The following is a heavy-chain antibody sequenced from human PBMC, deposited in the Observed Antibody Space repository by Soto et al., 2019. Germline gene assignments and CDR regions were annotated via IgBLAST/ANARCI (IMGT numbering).Heavy chain of an antibody. V-gene: IGHV4-31*03. Sequence: PSETLSLTCTVSGGSISSGGYYWSWVRQHPGKGLEWIGYIYYSGSTYYKQSLKSRVTISVDTSKNQFSLKLSSVTAADTAFYYCASTYYNASSGPFDYWGQGTLVTVPQ. J-gene: IGHJ4*02. D-gene: IGHD3-22*01. CDR1: GGSISSGGYY. CDR2: IYYSGST. CDR3: ASTYYNASSGPFDY.